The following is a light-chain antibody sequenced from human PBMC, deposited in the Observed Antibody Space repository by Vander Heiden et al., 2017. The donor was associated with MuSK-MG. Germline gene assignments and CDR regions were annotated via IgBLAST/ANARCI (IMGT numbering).Light chain of an antibody. Sequence: DIVMTQSPDSLAVSLGERATINCKSSQTILYSPNNKNYLAWFQQKPGQPPKLLIYWASTRESGVPDRFSGSGSGADFTLTISSLQAEDVAVYYCQQYYSTPLTFGGGTRVEIK. CDR1: QTILYSPNNKNY. J-gene: IGKJ4*01. CDR3: QQYYSTPLT. CDR2: WAS. V-gene: IGKV4-1*01.